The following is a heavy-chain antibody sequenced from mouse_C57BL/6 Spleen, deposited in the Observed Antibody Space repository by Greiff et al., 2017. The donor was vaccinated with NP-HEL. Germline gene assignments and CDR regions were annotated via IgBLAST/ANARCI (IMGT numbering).Heavy chain of an antibody. CDR1: GYTFTDYY. CDR2: IYPGSGNT. Sequence: VQLQQSGAELVRPGASVKLSCKASGYTFTDYYINWVKQRPGQGLEWIARIYPGSGNTYYNEKFKGKATLTAEKSSSTAYMQLSSLTSEDSAVYFCERSRDGNYFDYWGQGTTLTVSS. V-gene: IGHV1-76*01. CDR3: ERSRDGNYFDY. J-gene: IGHJ2*01. D-gene: IGHD2-1*01.